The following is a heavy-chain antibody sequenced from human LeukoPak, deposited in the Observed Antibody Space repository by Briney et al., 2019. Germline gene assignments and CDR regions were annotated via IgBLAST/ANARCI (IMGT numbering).Heavy chain of an antibody. CDR1: GFTFSSYG. V-gene: IGHV3-48*01. CDR3: ARGEDIVVVVAADDAFDI. Sequence: PGGTLRLSCAASGFTFSSYGMNWVRQAPGKGLEWVSYISSSSSTIYYADSVKGRFTISRDNAKNSLYLQMNSLRAEDTAVYYCARGEDIVVVVAADDAFDIWGQGTMVTVSS. D-gene: IGHD2-15*01. J-gene: IGHJ3*02. CDR2: ISSSSSTI.